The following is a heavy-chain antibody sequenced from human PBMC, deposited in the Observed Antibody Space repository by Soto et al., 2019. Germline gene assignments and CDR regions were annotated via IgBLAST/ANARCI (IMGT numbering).Heavy chain of an antibody. V-gene: IGHV4-30-4*01. CDR1: GGSIKSGDYY. Sequence: SETLSLTCTVSGGSIKSGDYYWNWIRQPPGKGLEWIGYIYYGGSTSCNPSLKSRVTISRDTSKNQFSLKLSSVTAADTAVYYCARDGFFGRSGYFDYWGQGTLVTVSS. CDR3: ARDGFFGRSGYFDY. CDR2: IYYGGST. J-gene: IGHJ4*02. D-gene: IGHD3-3*01.